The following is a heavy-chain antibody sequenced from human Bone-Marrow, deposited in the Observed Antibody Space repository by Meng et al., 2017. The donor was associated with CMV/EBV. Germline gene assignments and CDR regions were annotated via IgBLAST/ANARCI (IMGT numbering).Heavy chain of an antibody. CDR1: GFAFSRYW. Sequence: GESLKISCAASGFAFSRYWMSWVRQAPGKGLEWVSSISSSSSYIYYADSVKGRFTISRDNAKNSLYLQMNSLRAEDTAVYYCARAASDSSGWYLGYYYYYGMDVWGQGTTVTVSS. D-gene: IGHD6-19*01. CDR3: ARAASDSSGWYLGYYYYYGMDV. J-gene: IGHJ6*02. CDR2: ISSSSSYI. V-gene: IGHV3-21*01.